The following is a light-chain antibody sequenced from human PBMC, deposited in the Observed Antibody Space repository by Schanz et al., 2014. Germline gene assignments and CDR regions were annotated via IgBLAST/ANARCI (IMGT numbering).Light chain of an antibody. CDR1: SSNIGKNP. CDR3: GSWDSDLV. J-gene: IGLJ3*02. Sequence: QSVLTQPPSVSAAPGQSGSISCSGSSSNIGKNPVLWYQHLPGTAPKLLIFDTNKRPSGIPDRFSASKSGTSGTLGITGVQTGDEADYYCGSWDSDLVFGGGTKLTVL. CDR2: DTN. V-gene: IGLV1-51*01.